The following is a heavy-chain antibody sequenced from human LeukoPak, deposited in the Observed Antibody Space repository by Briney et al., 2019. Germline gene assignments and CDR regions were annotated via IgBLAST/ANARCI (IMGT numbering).Heavy chain of an antibody. CDR1: GGSISSSSYY. CDR2: IYYSGST. CDR3: ARHEGYSYGYLAFDY. V-gene: IGHV4-39*01. J-gene: IGHJ4*02. D-gene: IGHD5-18*01. Sequence: SETLSLTCTVSGGSISSSSYYWGWIRQPPGKGLEWIGSIYYSGSTYYNPSLKSRVTISVDTSKNQFSLKLSSVTAADTAVYYCARHEGYSYGYLAFDYWGQGTLVSVSS.